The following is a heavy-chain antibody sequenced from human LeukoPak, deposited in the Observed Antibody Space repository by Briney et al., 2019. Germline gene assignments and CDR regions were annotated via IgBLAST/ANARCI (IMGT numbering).Heavy chain of an antibody. J-gene: IGHJ4*02. CDR1: GFTFSGSA. CDR2: IRSKANSYAT. Sequence: GGSLRLSCAASGFTFSGSAMHWVRQASGKGLEWVGRIRSKANSYATAYAASVKGRFTIPRDDSKNTAYLQMNSLKTEDTAVYYCTRLNYDTLTLGYWGQGTLVTVSS. D-gene: IGHD3-9*01. CDR3: TRLNYDTLTLGY. V-gene: IGHV3-73*01.